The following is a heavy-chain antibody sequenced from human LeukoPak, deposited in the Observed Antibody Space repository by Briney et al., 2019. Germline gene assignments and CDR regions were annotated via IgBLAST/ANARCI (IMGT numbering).Heavy chain of an antibody. CDR1: GGSISGRNYY. J-gene: IGHJ4*01. V-gene: IGHV4-39*01. D-gene: IGHD3-22*01. CDR2: IYYSGST. CDR3: ARTSGRGGVDPGTSGYINY. Sequence: SETLSLTCTVSGGSISGRNYYWDWIRQPPGKGLEGIGSIYYSGSTYYKPSLESRLTMSVDTSKNQFSLKMSSVTAADTAVYYCARTSGRGGVDPGTSGYINYWGHGTLVTVSS.